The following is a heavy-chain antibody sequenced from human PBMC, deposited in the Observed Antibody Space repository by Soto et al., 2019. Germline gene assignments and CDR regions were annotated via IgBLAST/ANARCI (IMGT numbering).Heavy chain of an antibody. CDR2: INHSGST. D-gene: IGHD3-22*01. J-gene: IGHJ4*02. Sequence: SETLSLTCAVYGGSFSGYYWSWIRQPPGKWLEWIGEINHSGSTNYNPSLKSRVTISVDTSKNQFSLKLSSVTAADTAVYYCARVGGDSSGYYRLDYWGQGTLVTVS. CDR3: ARVGGDSSGYYRLDY. CDR1: GGSFSGYY. V-gene: IGHV4-34*01.